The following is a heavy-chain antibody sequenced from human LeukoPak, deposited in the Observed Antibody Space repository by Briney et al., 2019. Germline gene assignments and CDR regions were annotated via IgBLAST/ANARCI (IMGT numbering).Heavy chain of an antibody. CDR3: ASYYYDSSGYYGGFQH. D-gene: IGHD3-22*01. V-gene: IGHV4-59*12. J-gene: IGHJ1*01. Sequence: SETLSLTCTVSGGSISSYYWSWIRQPPGKGLEWIGYIYHSGSTYYNPSLKSRVTISVDRSKNQFSLKLSSVTAADTAVYYCASYYYDSSGYYGGFQHWGQGTLVTVSS. CDR2: IYHSGST. CDR1: GGSISSYY.